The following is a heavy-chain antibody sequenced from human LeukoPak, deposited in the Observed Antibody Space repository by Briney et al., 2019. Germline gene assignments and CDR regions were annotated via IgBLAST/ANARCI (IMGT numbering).Heavy chain of an antibody. D-gene: IGHD6-25*01. V-gene: IGHV1-2*02. CDR3: ARFTESRLGYYYYYMDV. CDR1: GYTFTGYY. Sequence: ASVKVSCKASGYTFTGYYMHWVRQAPGQGLEWMAWINPNSGGTNYAQKFQGRVTMTRDTSISTAYMELSRLRSDDTAVYYCARFTESRLGYYYYYMDVWGKGTTVTVSS. J-gene: IGHJ6*03. CDR2: INPNSGGT.